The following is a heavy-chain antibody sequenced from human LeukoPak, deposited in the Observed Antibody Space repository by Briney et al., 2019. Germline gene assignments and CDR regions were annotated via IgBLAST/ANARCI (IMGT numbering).Heavy chain of an antibody. Sequence: GGSLRLSCAASGFTFSSYGMHWVRQAPGKGLEWVAFIRYDGSNKYYADSMKGRFTISRDNSKNTLYLQMNSLRAEDTAVYYCAKPGFGSYGCIDYWGQGTLVTVSS. J-gene: IGHJ4*02. CDR3: AKPGFGSYGCIDY. D-gene: IGHD5-18*01. V-gene: IGHV3-30*02. CDR1: GFTFSSYG. CDR2: IRYDGSNK.